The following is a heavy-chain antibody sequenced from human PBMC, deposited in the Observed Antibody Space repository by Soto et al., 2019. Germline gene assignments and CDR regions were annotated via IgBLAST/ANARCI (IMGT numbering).Heavy chain of an antibody. V-gene: IGHV4-4*07. CDR3: ARDDIEDREGIADHYHYGMDV. CDR1: GGSISSYY. Sequence: SETLSLTCTVSGGSISSYYWSLIRQPAGKGLEWIGRIYTSGSTNYNPSLKSRVTMSVDKSKNQFSLKLSSVTAADTAVYYCARDDIEDREGIADHYHYGMDVWGQGTTVTVSS. J-gene: IGHJ6*02. CDR2: IYTSGST. D-gene: IGHD6-13*01.